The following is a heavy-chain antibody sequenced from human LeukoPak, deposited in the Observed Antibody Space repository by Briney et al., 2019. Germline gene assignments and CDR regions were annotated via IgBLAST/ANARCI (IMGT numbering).Heavy chain of an antibody. CDR1: GGSISSGGYY. D-gene: IGHD3-16*01. J-gene: IGHJ5*02. CDR2: IYYSGSA. V-gene: IGHV4-31*03. CDR3: ARVSAGSVILDP. Sequence: SQTLSLTCTVSGGSISSGGYYWSWIRQLPGKGLEWIGYIYYSGSAYYNPSLKSRVSISVDTSENQFSLKLSSVSAADTAVFYCARVSAGSVILDPWGQGTLVTVSS.